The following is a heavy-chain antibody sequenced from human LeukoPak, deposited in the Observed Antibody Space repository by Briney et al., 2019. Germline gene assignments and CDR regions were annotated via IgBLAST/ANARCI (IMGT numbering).Heavy chain of an antibody. CDR2: IGTSDSTL. CDR3: AKDSRTDLLDY. V-gene: IGHV3-48*03. CDR1: GFTLSNDV. D-gene: IGHD1-1*01. J-gene: IGHJ4*02. Sequence: GGSLRLSCAASGFTLSNDVMNWFRQAPGKGLEWLSHIGTSDSTLYYADSVKGRFTISRDNAKNSLYLQMNGLRVEDTAVYYCAKDSRTDLLDYWGQGTLVTVSS.